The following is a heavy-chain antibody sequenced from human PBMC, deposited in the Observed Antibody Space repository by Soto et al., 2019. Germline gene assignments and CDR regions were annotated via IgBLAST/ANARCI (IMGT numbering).Heavy chain of an antibody. Sequence: QVQLVQSGAEVKKPGSSVKVSCKASGGTFSSYTISWVRQAPGQGLEWMGRIIPILGIANYAQKFQGRVTITADKSTSTAYMELSSLRAEDTAVYYCARELVDTIFGVVITYYYYYMDVWGKGTTVTVSS. J-gene: IGHJ6*03. CDR1: GGTFSSYT. D-gene: IGHD3-3*01. V-gene: IGHV1-69*08. CDR3: ARELVDTIFGVVITYYYYYMDV. CDR2: IIPILGIA.